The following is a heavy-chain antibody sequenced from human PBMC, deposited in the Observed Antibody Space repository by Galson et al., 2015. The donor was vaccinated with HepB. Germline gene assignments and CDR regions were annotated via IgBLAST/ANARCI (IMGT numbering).Heavy chain of an antibody. CDR1: GGSIRSSTYN. J-gene: IGHJ4*02. V-gene: IGHV4-39*01. Sequence: ETLSLTCTVSGGSIRSSTYNWGWIRQPPGKGLEWIGSIHRSGTIYNTPSLKSRVTISIDTSKNQFSLRLRSVTAADTAVYYCARQVPYYDLSSGPVSEAQYYFDYWGQGTLVTVSS. D-gene: IGHD3-3*01. CDR3: ARQVPYYDLSSGPVSEAQYYFDY. CDR2: IHRSGTI.